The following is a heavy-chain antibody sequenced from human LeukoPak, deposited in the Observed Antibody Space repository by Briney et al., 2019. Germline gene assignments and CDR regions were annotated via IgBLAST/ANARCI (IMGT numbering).Heavy chain of an antibody. D-gene: IGHD3-16*02. CDR1: GGTFSSYA. Sequence: SVKVSCKASGGTFSSYAISWVRQAPGQGLEWMGGIIPIFGTANYAQKFQGRVTITADESTSTAYIELSSLRSEDTAVYYCAIPADYDYVWGSYRPFDYWGQGTLVTVSS. J-gene: IGHJ4*02. CDR3: AIPADYDYVWGSYRPFDY. CDR2: IIPIFGTA. V-gene: IGHV1-69*13.